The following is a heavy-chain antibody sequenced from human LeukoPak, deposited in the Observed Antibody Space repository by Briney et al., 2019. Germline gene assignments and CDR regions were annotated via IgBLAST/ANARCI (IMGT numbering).Heavy chain of an antibody. D-gene: IGHD3-10*02. CDR2: IWYDGSKK. J-gene: IGHJ6*02. V-gene: IGHV3-33*01. CDR3: ARILRYPNYYYYGMDV. Sequence: GGSLRLSCAASGFTFSSYGMHWVRQAPGKGLEWVAVIWYDGSKKYYADSVKGRFTISRDNSKNTLYLQMNSLRAEDTAVYYCARILRYPNYYYYGMDVWGQGTTVTVSS. CDR1: GFTFSSYG.